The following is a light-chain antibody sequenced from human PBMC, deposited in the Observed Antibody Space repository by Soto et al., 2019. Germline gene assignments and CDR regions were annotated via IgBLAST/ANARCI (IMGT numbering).Light chain of an antibody. V-gene: IGLV2-11*01. CDR1: NSDVGHYNY. CDR3: CSYAGSSWI. CDR2: DVD. Sequence: HSALTQPRSVSGSPGQSVTISCTGTNSDVGHYNYVSWYQQHPGKAPKLIIFDVDKRPSGVPDRFSGSKSGNTASLTISGLQAEDEADYYCCSYAGSSWIFGGGTKLTVL. J-gene: IGLJ2*01.